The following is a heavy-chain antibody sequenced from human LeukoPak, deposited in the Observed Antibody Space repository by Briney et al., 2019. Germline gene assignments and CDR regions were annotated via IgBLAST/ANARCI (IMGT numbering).Heavy chain of an antibody. CDR1: GFTFSSYS. J-gene: IGHJ4*02. V-gene: IGHV3-23*01. CDR3: AKETYYYGSGSYSEVAVFDY. CDR2: ISGSGGST. Sequence: PGGSLRLSCAASGFTFSSYSMSWVRQAPGKGLEWVSAISGSGGSTYYADSVKGRFTISRDNSKNTLYLQMSSLRAEDTAVYYCAKETYYYGSGSYSEVAVFDYWGQGTLVTVSS. D-gene: IGHD3-10*01.